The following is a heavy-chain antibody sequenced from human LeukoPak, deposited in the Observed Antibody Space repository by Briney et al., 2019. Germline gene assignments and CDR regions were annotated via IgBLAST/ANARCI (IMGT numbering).Heavy chain of an antibody. V-gene: IGHV3-7*01. J-gene: IGHJ3*02. CDR1: GFTFTKFW. CDR2: IKQDGREK. Sequence: GSLRLSCEASGFTFTKFWMRWVRQAPGKGLEWVANIKQDGREKNYLDSVKGRFSISRDNAKNSLYLQMNSLRAEDTAVYYCAREGFAAASDIWGQGTMVTVSS. D-gene: IGHD2-15*01. CDR3: AREGFAAASDI.